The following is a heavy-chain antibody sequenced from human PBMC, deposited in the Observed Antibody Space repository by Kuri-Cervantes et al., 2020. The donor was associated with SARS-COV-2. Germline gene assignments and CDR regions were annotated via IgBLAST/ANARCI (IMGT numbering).Heavy chain of an antibody. CDR3: ARTLASITGTYMDV. CDR2: IYHSGST. CDR1: GGSISSGGYY. D-gene: IGHD1-7*01. J-gene: IGHJ6*03. V-gene: IGHV4-30-2*01. Sequence: LSLTCTVSGGSISSGGYYWSWIRQPPGKGLEWIRYIYHSGSTYYNPSLKSRVTISVDRSKNQFSLKLSSVTAADTAVYYCARTLASITGTYMDVWGKGTTVTVSS.